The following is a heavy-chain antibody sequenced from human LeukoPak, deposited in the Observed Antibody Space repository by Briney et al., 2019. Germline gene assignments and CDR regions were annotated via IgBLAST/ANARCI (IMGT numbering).Heavy chain of an antibody. CDR2: INHSGST. Sequence: SETLSLTCAVYGGSFSGYYWSWIRQPPGKGLEWIGEINHSGSTNYNPSLKSRVTISVDTSKNQFSLKLSSVTAADTAVYYCARKYYFDYWGQGTLVTVSS. CDR3: ARKYYFDY. CDR1: GGSFSGYY. J-gene: IGHJ4*02. V-gene: IGHV4-34*01.